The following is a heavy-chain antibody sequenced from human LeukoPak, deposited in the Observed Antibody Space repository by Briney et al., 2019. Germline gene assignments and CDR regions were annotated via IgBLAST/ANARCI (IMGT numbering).Heavy chain of an antibody. CDR3: ARDDTEYGSGLYYYYYGMDV. J-gene: IGHJ6*02. V-gene: IGHV3-48*02. Sequence: PGGSLRLSCAASGFTFSSYSMNWVRQAPGKGLEWVSYISSSSSTIYYADSVKGRFTISRDNAKNSLYLQMNSLRDEDTAVYYCARDDTEYGSGLYYYYYGMDVWGQGTTVTVSS. CDR1: GFTFSSYS. D-gene: IGHD3-10*01. CDR2: ISSSSSTI.